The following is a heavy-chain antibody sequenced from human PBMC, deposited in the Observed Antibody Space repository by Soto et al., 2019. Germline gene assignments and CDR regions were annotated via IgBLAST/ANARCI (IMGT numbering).Heavy chain of an antibody. CDR2: IHYGGGT. Sequence: SETLSLTCTVSGGSMSSYYWTWIRQPPGKGLEWIGFIHYGGGTVYNPALRSRVTVTVETSKKQFSLNLSSVTAADTAVYYCTTTGTTFEPYWGQGTLVTVSS. CDR3: TTTGTTFEPY. V-gene: IGHV4-59*01. D-gene: IGHD1-7*01. J-gene: IGHJ4*02. CDR1: GGSMSSYY.